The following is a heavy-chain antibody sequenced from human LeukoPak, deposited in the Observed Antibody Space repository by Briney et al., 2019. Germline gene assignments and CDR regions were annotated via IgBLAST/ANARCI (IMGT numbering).Heavy chain of an antibody. CDR2: IIPIFGTA. V-gene: IGHV1-69*13. CDR1: GGTFSSYA. Sequence: ASVKVSCKASGGTFSSYAISWVRQAPGQGLEWMGGIIPIFGTANYAQKFQGRVTITADESMSTAYMELSSLRSEDTAVYYCATGYCSGGSCYFGAFDYWGQGTLVTVSS. CDR3: ATGYCSGGSCYFGAFDY. J-gene: IGHJ4*02. D-gene: IGHD2-15*01.